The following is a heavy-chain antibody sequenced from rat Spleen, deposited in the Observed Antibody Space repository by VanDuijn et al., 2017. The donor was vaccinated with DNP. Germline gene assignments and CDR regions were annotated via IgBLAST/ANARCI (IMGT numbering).Heavy chain of an antibody. CDR1: GFTFNNYW. CDR3: ATDRDLITMMDPEDY. V-gene: IGHV5-31*01. D-gene: IGHD1-12*02. CDR2: INTDGGST. Sequence: EVQLVETGGGLVQPGRSLKLSCVASGFTFNNYWMTWIRQVPGKGLEWVASINTDGGSTYYRDSVKGRFTISRDNAKSSLYLQMDSLRSEDTATYYCATDRDLITMMDPEDYWGQGVMVTVSS. J-gene: IGHJ2*01.